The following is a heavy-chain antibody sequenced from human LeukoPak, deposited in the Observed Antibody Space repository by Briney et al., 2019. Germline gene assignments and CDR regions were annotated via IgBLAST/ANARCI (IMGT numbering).Heavy chain of an antibody. CDR1: GGSISSYY. CDR2: IYYSGST. Sequence: SETLSLTCTVSGGSISSYYWSWIRQPPGKGLEWIGYIYYSGSTNYNPSLKGRVTILVDTSKNQFSLKLSSVTAADAAVYYCAREQVVYGYYSWFDPWGQGTLVTVSS. J-gene: IGHJ5*02. CDR3: AREQVVYGYYSWFDP. D-gene: IGHD4-17*01. V-gene: IGHV4-59*01.